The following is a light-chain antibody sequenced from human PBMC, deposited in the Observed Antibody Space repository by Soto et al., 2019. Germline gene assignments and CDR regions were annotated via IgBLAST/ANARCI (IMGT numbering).Light chain of an antibody. Sequence: EIVITQSPATLSVSPGEGATLSCRASHSVSTNLAWYQQKPGQAPRLLIYGASTRATGIPDRFSGSGSGTDFTLTISRLEPEDFAVYYCEQYGSSPRTFGQGTKGEIK. J-gene: IGKJ1*01. V-gene: IGKV3-20*01. CDR2: GAS. CDR3: EQYGSSPRT. CDR1: HSVSTN.